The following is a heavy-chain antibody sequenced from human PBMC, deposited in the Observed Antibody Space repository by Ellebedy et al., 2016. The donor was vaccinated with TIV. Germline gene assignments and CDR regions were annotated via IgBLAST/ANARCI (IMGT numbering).Heavy chain of an antibody. CDR1: GFTFSNYW. CDR3: VRGGATFDC. J-gene: IGHJ4*02. D-gene: IGHD3-16*01. Sequence: GESLKISXAASGFTFSNYWMSWVRQAPGKGLEWVTNIKKDGSEKNYVDSVKGRFTISRDNAKNSLYLQMNSLRTEDMAMYYCVRGGATFDCWGQGTLVTVSS. V-gene: IGHV3-7*01. CDR2: IKKDGSEK.